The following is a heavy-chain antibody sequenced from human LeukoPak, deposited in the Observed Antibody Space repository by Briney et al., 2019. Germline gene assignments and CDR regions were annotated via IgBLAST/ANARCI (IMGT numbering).Heavy chain of an antibody. V-gene: IGHV3-48*01. CDR1: GFPFTSYS. Sequence: GGSLRLSCAVSGFPFTSYSMNWVRQAPGKRLEWVSYISASGSNIYYLDAVKGRFTVSRDNAMSSLFLQMDRPRAEDTAIYYCVRVKGTYFDFWGQGTLVTVS. CDR2: ISASGSNI. D-gene: IGHD1-1*01. CDR3: VRVKGTYFDF. J-gene: IGHJ4*02.